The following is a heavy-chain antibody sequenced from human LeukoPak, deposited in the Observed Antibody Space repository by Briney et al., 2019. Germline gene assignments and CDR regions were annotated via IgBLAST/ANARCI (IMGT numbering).Heavy chain of an antibody. Sequence: GASVKVPCKASGYTFTSYGIRWVRQAPGHGREWMGWISAYNGNTNYAQQLQGRVTMTTDTSTSTAYMELRSQRSDDTAVYYCARLILTGYYNGNWFDPWGQGTLVTVSS. J-gene: IGHJ5*02. CDR3: ARLILTGYYNGNWFDP. D-gene: IGHD3-9*01. CDR2: ISAYNGNT. V-gene: IGHV1-18*01. CDR1: GYTFTSYG.